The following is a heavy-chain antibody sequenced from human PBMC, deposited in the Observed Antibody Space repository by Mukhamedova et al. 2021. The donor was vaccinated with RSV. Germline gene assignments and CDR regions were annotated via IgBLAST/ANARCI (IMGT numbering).Heavy chain of an antibody. CDR3: AKTHEYTSSGVEY. D-gene: IGHD6-13*01. Sequence: ISRDNSKNTLYLQMNSLRAEDTAVFYCAKTHEYTSSGVEYWGQGTLVTVSS. J-gene: IGHJ4*02. V-gene: IGHV3-23*01.